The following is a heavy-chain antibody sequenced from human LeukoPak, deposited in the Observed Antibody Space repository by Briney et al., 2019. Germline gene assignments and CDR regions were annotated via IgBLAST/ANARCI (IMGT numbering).Heavy chain of an antibody. CDR1: GFTFSSYA. Sequence: GRSLRLSCAASGFTFSSYAMHWVRQAPGKGLEWVAVISYDGSNKYYADSVKGRFTISRDNSKNTLYLQMNSLRAEDTAVYYCARGLGYCSGGSCYSDYWGQGTLVTVSS. D-gene: IGHD2-15*01. CDR3: ARGLGYCSGGSCYSDY. CDR2: ISYDGSNK. J-gene: IGHJ4*02. V-gene: IGHV3-30*04.